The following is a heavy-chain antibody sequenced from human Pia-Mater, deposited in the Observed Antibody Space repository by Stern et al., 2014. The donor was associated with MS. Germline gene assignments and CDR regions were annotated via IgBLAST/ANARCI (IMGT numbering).Heavy chain of an antibody. D-gene: IGHD2/OR15-2a*01. J-gene: IGHJ4*02. V-gene: IGHV4-59*01. CDR3: ARDLSD. CDR1: GVSISDYF. CDR2: TYYSGDT. Sequence: QLQLQESSPGLVKPSETLSLTCTVSGVSISDYFWNWIRQPPGKGLEWIGSTYYSGDTNYNPSLKSRVTISLDTSKNQFSLELHSVTAADTAVYYCARDLSDWGQETLVTVSS.